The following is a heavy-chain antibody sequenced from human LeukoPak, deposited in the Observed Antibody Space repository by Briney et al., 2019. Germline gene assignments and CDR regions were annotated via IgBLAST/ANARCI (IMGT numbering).Heavy chain of an antibody. V-gene: IGHV3-23*01. CDR3: AKGAYGGNSGEYFDY. CDR2: ISGSGGST. Sequence: GGSLRLSCAASGFTFSNYAMSWVRQAPGKGLEWVSGISGSGGSTYYADSVKGRFTISRDNSKNTLYLQINSLRAEDTAVYYCAKGAYGGNSGEYFDYWGQGTLVTVSS. J-gene: IGHJ4*02. CDR1: GFTFSNYA. D-gene: IGHD4-23*01.